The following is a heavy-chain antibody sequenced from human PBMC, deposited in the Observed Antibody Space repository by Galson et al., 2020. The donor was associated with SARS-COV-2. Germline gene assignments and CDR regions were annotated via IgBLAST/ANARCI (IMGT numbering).Heavy chain of an antibody. Sequence: GGSLRLSCAASGFTFDDYAMHWVRQAPGKGLEWVSGISWNSGSIGYADSVKGRFTISRDNAKNSLYLQMNSLRAEDTALYYCAKEINPTIFGVFPSWSQGTLVTVSS. CDR1: GFTFDDYA. V-gene: IGHV3-9*01. J-gene: IGHJ5*02. CDR3: AKEINPTIFGVFPS. D-gene: IGHD3-3*01. CDR2: ISWNSGSI.